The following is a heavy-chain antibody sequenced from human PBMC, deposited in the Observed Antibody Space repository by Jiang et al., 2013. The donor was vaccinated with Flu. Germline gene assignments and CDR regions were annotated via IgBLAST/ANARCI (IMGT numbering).Heavy chain of an antibody. V-gene: IGHV4-34*01. CDR1: GGFFTGYY. CDR3: ARGTLGDY. J-gene: IGHJ4*02. CDR2: INHGGNS. Sequence: LLKPSETLSLTCAVYGGFFTGYYWSCVRQPPGKGLEWIGEINHGGNSKYNPSLKSRVTLSIDTSKNQFSLQLNSVTAADTAIYYCARGTLGDYWSQGTLVTVSS.